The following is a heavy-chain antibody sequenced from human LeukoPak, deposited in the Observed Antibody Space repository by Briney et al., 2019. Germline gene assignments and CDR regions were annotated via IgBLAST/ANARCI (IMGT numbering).Heavy chain of an antibody. V-gene: IGHV3-74*01. Sequence: GGSLRLSCAASGITFGNNWMHWVRQGPGKGLVWISRINSDGGGAIYADSVKGRFTVSRDNAKNTLYLQMNSLRAEDTAVYYCERDVPHNWFDTWGQGTLVTVSS. J-gene: IGHJ5*02. CDR3: ERDVPHNWFDT. CDR2: INSDGGGA. CDR1: GITFGNNW.